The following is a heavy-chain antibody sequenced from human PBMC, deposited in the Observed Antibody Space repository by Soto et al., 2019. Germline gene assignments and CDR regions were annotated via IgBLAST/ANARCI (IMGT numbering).Heavy chain of an antibody. Sequence: PSETLSLTCTVSGGSISSGDYYWSWIRQPPGKGLEWIGYIYYSGSTYYNPSLKSRVTISVDTSKNQFSLKLSSVTAADTAVYYCARGGHKIPKKNYWYFDLWGRGTLVTVSS. V-gene: IGHV4-30-4*01. CDR1: GGSISSGDYY. CDR2: IYYSGST. CDR3: ARGGHKIPKKNYWYFDL. J-gene: IGHJ2*01.